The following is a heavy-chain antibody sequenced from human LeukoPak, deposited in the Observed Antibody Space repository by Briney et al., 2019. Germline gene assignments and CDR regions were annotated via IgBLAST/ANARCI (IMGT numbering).Heavy chain of an antibody. D-gene: IGHD5-18*01. CDR1: GFTFNNYW. CDR2: ISYEGRNK. CDR3: ARELRRYSYGYVPDC. Sequence: GGSLRLSCAASGFTFNNYWMHGVRQAPGKGLEWVAVISYEGRNKYYADSVKGRCTISRDNSNNTLYLQMNSVSADDTAVYYCARELRRYSYGYVPDCWGQGTLVAVCS. J-gene: IGHJ4*02. V-gene: IGHV3-30*03.